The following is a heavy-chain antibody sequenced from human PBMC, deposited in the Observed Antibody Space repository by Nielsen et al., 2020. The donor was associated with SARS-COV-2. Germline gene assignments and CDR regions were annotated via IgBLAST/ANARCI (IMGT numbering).Heavy chain of an antibody. CDR2: IKQDGSEK. CDR3: AGGMDV. V-gene: IGHV3-7*04. CDR1: GFTFSSYW. Sequence: GESLKISCAASGFTFSSYWMSWVRQAPGKGLEWVANIKQDGSEKYYVDSVKGRFTISRDNAKNSLYLQMNSLRVEDTAVYYCAGGMDVWGQGTTVTVSS. J-gene: IGHJ6*02.